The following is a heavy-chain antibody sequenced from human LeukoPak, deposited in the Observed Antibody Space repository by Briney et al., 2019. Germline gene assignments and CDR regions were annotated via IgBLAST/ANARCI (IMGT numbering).Heavy chain of an antibody. CDR1: GYTFTSYY. Sequence: ASVKVSCKASGYTFTSYYMHWVRQAPGQGLEWMGIINPSGGSTSYAQKFQGRVTMTRDMSTSTVYMELSSLRSEDTAVYYCARGDPVGSPLIYYFDYWGQGTLVTVSS. V-gene: IGHV1-46*01. D-gene: IGHD3/OR15-3a*01. J-gene: IGHJ4*02. CDR3: ARGDPVGSPLIYYFDY. CDR2: INPSGGST.